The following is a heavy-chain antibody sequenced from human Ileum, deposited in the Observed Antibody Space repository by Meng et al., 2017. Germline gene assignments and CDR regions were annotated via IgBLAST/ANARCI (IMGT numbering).Heavy chain of an antibody. CDR1: GSSVTSGYY. J-gene: IGHJ5*02. Sequence: SETLSLTCAVSGSSVTSGYYWVWIRRAPGEGLEWIGHVHESGSTYYSPSLKSRVTISLGKSKNQFSLSLRSVTAADAAVYYCARGDRTATTPWGQGTLVTVSS. V-gene: IGHV4-38-2*01. D-gene: IGHD2-8*02. CDR3: ARGDRTATTP. CDR2: VHESGST.